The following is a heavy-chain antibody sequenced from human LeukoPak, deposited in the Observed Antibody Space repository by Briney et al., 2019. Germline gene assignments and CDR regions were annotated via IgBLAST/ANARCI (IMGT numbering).Heavy chain of an antibody. V-gene: IGHV3-30*18. CDR1: GFTFSSYG. D-gene: IGHD2-21*02. CDR3: AKEGCRFDCGGDCPRF. Sequence: PGGSLSLSCAASGFTFSSYGMHWVRQAPGKGLEWVAVISYDGSNKYYADSVKGRFTISRDNSKNTLYLQMSSLRAEDTAVYYCAKEGCRFDCGGDCPRFWGQGTLVTVSS. J-gene: IGHJ4*02. CDR2: ISYDGSNK.